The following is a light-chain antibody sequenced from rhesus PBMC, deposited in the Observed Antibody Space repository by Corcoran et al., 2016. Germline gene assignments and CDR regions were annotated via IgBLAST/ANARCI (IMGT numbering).Light chain of an antibody. J-gene: IGKJ4*01. CDR2: AAT. CDR1: QGISRD. Sequence: DIQMTQSPSSLSASVGDTVTITCRASQGISRDLNWFQKKPGKAPKLLIYAATTLQSGGPSRFSGGGSGTAVTLTISSLQPEDFATYYCQQYKGYPLTFGGGTKVEIK. V-gene: IGKV1-28*02. CDR3: QQYKGYPLT.